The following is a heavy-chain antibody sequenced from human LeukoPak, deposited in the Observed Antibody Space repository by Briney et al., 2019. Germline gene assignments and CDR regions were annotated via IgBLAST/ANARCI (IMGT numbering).Heavy chain of an antibody. CDR3: AKDNSYSSGWAFQH. CDR2: ISGSGGST. V-gene: IGHV3-23*01. CDR1: GFTFSSYA. Sequence: HPGGSLRLSCAASGFTFSSYAMSWVRQAPGKGLEWVSAISGSGGSTYYADSVKGRFTISRDNSKNTLYLQMNSLRAEDTAVYYCAKDNSYSSGWAFQHWGQGTLVTVSS. J-gene: IGHJ1*01. D-gene: IGHD6-19*01.